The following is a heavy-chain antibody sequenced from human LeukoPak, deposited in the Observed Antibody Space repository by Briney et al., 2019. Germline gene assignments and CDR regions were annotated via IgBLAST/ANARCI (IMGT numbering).Heavy chain of an antibody. D-gene: IGHD3-3*01. Sequence: GGSLRLCCAASGFTFSSYSMNWVRQAPGKGLEWVSSISSSSSYIYYADSVKGRFTISRDNAKNSLYLQMNSLRAEDTAVYYCARSDFPYGMDVWGQGTTVTVSS. CDR3: ARSDFPYGMDV. CDR2: ISSSSSYI. J-gene: IGHJ6*02. CDR1: GFTFSSYS. V-gene: IGHV3-21*01.